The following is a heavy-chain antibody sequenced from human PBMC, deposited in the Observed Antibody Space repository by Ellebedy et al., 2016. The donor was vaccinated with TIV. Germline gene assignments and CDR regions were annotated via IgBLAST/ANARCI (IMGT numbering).Heavy chain of an antibody. D-gene: IGHD3-22*01. CDR3: ARVRRITMIVVVMTYFDY. CDR2: IYHSGST. J-gene: IGHJ4*02. Sequence: SETLSLXXAVSGGSISSSNWWSWVRQPPGKGLEWIGEIYHSGSTNYNPSLKSRVTISVDKSENQFSLKLSSVTAADTAVYYCARVRRITMIVVVMTYFDYWGQGTLVTVSS. CDR1: GGSISSSNW. V-gene: IGHV4-4*02.